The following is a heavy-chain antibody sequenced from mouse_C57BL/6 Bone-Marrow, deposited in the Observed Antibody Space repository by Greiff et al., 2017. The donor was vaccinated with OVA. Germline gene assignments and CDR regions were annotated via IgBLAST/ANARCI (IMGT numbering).Heavy chain of an antibody. J-gene: IGHJ2*01. CDR1: GYTFTSYW. Sequence: VQLQQSGTVLARPGASVKMSCKTSGYTFTSYWMHWVKQRPGQGLEWIGAIYPGNRDTSYNQKFKGKAKLTAVTSASTAYMELSSLTNEDSAVYYCTRSDGSSYGYFDYWGQGTTLTVSS. CDR2: IYPGNRDT. CDR3: TRSDGSSYGYFDY. V-gene: IGHV1-5*01. D-gene: IGHD1-1*01.